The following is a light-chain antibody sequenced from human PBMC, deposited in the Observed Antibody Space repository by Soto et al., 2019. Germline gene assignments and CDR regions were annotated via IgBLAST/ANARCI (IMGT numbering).Light chain of an antibody. J-gene: IGLJ3*02. Sequence: QSVLTQSPSASGTPGQRVTISCSGSRSNIGRNFVYWYQQVPATAPRLLIQRNNERPSGVPHRFSGSKSGTSVSLAISGLRSADDATYYCSTWDDTLDAQVFGGGTKLTVL. CDR3: STWDDTLDAQV. CDR1: RSNIGRNF. V-gene: IGLV1-47*01. CDR2: RNN.